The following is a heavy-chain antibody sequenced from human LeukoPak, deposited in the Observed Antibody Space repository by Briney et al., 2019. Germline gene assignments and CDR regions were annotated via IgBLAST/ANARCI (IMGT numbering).Heavy chain of an antibody. Sequence: PGGSLRLSCAASGFTFSSYGMSWVRQAPGKGLEWVSFIRGSGGNKYYADSVKGRFTISRDNSKNTLYLQMNSLRAEDTALYYCAKDSGSWYSKGEYFQHWGQGTLVTVSS. CDR3: AKDSGSWYSKGEYFQH. V-gene: IGHV3-30*02. CDR2: IRGSGGNK. J-gene: IGHJ1*01. D-gene: IGHD2-15*01. CDR1: GFTFSSYG.